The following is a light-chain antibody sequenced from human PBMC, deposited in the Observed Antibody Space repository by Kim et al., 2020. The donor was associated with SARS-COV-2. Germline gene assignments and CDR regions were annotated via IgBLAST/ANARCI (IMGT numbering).Light chain of an antibody. CDR3: NSRDDSGNYYV. V-gene: IGLV3-19*01. J-gene: IGLJ1*01. CDR1: ILRKFH. CDR2: RTT. Sequence: ALGQTVRGTGQGEILRKFHTSWFQQKPGQAPPLVIYRTTNRPSCIPARFSGSNSGTTSSLTITGALAEDEADYFCNSRDDSGNYYVFGGGTKVTVL.